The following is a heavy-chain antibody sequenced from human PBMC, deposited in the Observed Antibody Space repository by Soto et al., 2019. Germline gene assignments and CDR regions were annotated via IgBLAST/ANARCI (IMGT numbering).Heavy chain of an antibody. Sequence: GGSLRLSCAASGFTFSDYYMSWIRQAPGKGLEWVSYISSSGSTIYYADSVKGRFTISRDNAKNSLYLQMNSLRAEDTAVYYCARPDIVVVPAATGYYGMDVWGQGTTVTVS. J-gene: IGHJ6*02. CDR3: ARPDIVVVPAATGYYGMDV. V-gene: IGHV3-11*01. CDR2: ISSSGSTI. D-gene: IGHD2-2*01. CDR1: GFTFSDYY.